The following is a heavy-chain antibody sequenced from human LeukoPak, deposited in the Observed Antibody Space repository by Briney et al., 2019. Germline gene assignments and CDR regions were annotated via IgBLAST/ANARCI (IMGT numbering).Heavy chain of an antibody. CDR1: GGSISSYY. Sequence: SETLSLTCTVSGGSISSYYWSWIRQPPGKGLEWIGYIYYSGSTNYNPSLKSRVTISVDTSKNQFSLKVNSVTAADTAVYYCARGDCSSTICYSPMDVWGKGTTVTVSS. V-gene: IGHV4-59*08. CDR3: ARGDCSSTICYSPMDV. J-gene: IGHJ6*03. D-gene: IGHD2-2*01. CDR2: IYYSGST.